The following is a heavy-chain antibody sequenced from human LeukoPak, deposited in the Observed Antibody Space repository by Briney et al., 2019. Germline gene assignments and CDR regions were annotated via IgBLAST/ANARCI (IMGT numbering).Heavy chain of an antibody. CDR2: ISGSGGST. D-gene: IGHD2-2*01. CDR3: AKDSSKLYYYYGMDV. CDR1: GFTFSSYA. Sequence: GGSLRLSCAASGFTFSSYAMSWDRQAPGKGLEWVSAISGSGGSTYYADSVKGRFTISRDNSKNTLYLQMNSLRSEDTAVYYCAKDSSKLYYYYGMDVWGQGTTVTVSS. J-gene: IGHJ6*02. V-gene: IGHV3-23*01.